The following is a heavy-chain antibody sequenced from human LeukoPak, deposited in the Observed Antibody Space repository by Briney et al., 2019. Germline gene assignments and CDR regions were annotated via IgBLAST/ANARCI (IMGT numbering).Heavy chain of an antibody. V-gene: IGHV3-64*01. Sequence: GGSRRLSCAASGFTLSSYSMHWVRQAPGKGLEFVSAISRNGRNTYYANSVKGRFTISRDISKNTLYLQMGSLRPEDMAVYYCARVDSGSACASWGQGILVTVSS. CDR2: ISRNGRNT. CDR1: GFTLSSYS. D-gene: IGHD6-19*01. J-gene: IGHJ1*01. CDR3: ARVDSGSACAS.